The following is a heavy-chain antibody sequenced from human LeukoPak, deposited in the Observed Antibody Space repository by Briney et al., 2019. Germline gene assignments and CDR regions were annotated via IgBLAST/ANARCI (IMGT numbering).Heavy chain of an antibody. D-gene: IGHD2-21*02. V-gene: IGHV3-23*01. J-gene: IGHJ1*01. CDR2: ISDSGGST. Sequence: GGSLRLSCAASGFTFSSYTMTWVRQAPGKGLEWVSAISDSGGSTTYADSVKGRFTISRDNAKNTLYLQMNSLRAEDMAVYYCARAASCGGDCSSSYLHHWGQGTLVTVSS. CDR3: ARAASCGGDCSSSYLHH. CDR1: GFTFSSYT.